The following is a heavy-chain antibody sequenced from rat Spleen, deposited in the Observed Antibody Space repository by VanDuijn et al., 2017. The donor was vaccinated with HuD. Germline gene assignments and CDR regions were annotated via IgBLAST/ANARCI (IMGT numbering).Heavy chain of an antibody. CDR2: INQDSSTI. CDR3: GREGLGIIY. V-gene: IGHV4-2*01. Sequence: EVKLVESGGGLVQPGRSLKLSCAASGFNFNDYWMGWVRQAPGKGLEWIGEINQDSSTIKYSPSLKDKFTVSRDNTKNTLFLQMNKLVSEDTAIYYLGREGLGIIYWGQGVVVTVSA. D-gene: IGHD1-9*01. CDR1: GFNFNDYW. J-gene: IGHJ2*01.